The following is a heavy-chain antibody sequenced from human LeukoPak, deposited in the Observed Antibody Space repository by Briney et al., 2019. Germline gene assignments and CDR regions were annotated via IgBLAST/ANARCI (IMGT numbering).Heavy chain of an antibody. J-gene: IGHJ4*02. CDR2: ISHSGST. V-gene: IGHV4-34*01. CDR3: ATEWGSSSLALKTGHSQSFDY. CDR1: GGSFSGYY. D-gene: IGHD6-6*01. Sequence: KPSETLSLTCAVYGGSFSGYYWSWIRQPPGKGLEWIGEISHSGSTNYNPSLKSRVTISVDTSKNQFSLKLSSVTAADTAVYYCATEWGSSSLALKTGHSQSFDYWGQGTLVTVSS.